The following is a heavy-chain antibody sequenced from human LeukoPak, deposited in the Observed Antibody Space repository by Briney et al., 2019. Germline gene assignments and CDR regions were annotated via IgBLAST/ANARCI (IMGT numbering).Heavy chain of an antibody. J-gene: IGHJ6*02. CDR3: ARESRSDYDFWSGPGNGMDV. Sequence: SETLSLTCAVSGGSISSGGYSWSWIRQPPGKGLEWIGYIYHGGSTYYNPSLKSRVTISVDRSKNQFSLKLSSVTAADTAVYYCARESRSDYDFWSGPGNGMDVWGQGTTVTVSS. CDR1: GGSISSGGYS. CDR2: IYHGGST. V-gene: IGHV4-30-2*01. D-gene: IGHD3-3*01.